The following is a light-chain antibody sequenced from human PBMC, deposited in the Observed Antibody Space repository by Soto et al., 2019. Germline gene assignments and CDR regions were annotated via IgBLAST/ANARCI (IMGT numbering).Light chain of an antibody. CDR1: QVISSW. V-gene: IGKV1-12*01. J-gene: IGKJ4*01. CDR2: KAS. Sequence: DIQMTQSPSSVSASVGDRVTITCRASQVISSWLVWYQQKPGKAPRLLIYKASTLQSGVPSRLSGSASGTDFTLTISSLQPEDFATYYCQQASSFPFTFGGGTEVEIK. CDR3: QQASSFPFT.